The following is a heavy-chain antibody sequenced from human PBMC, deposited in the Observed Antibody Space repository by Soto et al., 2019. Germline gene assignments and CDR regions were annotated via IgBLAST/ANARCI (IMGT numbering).Heavy chain of an antibody. V-gene: IGHV4-34*01. D-gene: IGHD3-9*01. CDR1: GGSFSGYY. CDR2: INHSGST. Sequence: QVQLQQWGAGLLKPSETLSLTCAVYGGSFSGYYWSWIRQPPGKGLEWIGEINHSGSTNYNPSLKSRVTISVDTSKNQFSLKLSSVTAADTAVYYCARGQGGYFDWLPQSFDYCGQGTLVTVSS. CDR3: ARGQGGYFDWLPQSFDY. J-gene: IGHJ4*02.